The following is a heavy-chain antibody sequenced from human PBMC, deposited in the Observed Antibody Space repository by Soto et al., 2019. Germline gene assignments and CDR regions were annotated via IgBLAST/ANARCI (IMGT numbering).Heavy chain of an antibody. V-gene: IGHV4-61*01. CDR2: IYFTGST. Sequence: LSLTCTVSGGAVSSGTYYWSWIRQPPGRGLEWIGHIYFTGSTNYNPSLKSRVTMSLDTSRNQFSLKLSSVTAADTAVYYCTRGPPRAQWFDPWGLGTLVTVSS. CDR3: TRGPPRAQWFDP. CDR1: GGAVSSGTYY. J-gene: IGHJ5*02.